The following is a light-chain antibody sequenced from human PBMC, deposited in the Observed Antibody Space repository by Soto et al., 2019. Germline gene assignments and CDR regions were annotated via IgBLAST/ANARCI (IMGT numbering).Light chain of an antibody. CDR2: GAS. CDR1: QSVTSSY. CDR3: QQYGSSPPT. Sequence: EIVLTQSPGTLSLSPGERATLSCRASQSVTSSYLAWYQQKPGQAPRLLIYGASSRATGIPDRFSGSGSGTDFTLPISRLEPEDFGVYYCQQYGSSPPTFGQGTKVEIK. V-gene: IGKV3-20*01. J-gene: IGKJ1*01.